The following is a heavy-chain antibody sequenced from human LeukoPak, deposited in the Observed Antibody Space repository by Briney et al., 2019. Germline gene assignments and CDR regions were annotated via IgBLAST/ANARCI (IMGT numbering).Heavy chain of an antibody. CDR1: GGSIRSYY. J-gene: IGHJ5*02. CDR3: ARNLDGSKLKGWFDP. Sequence: SETLSLTSSVSGGSIRSYYWSWIRQPAGKGLEWIGRIYTSGSTNYNPSLKSRVTMSVDTSKNQFSLKLSSVTAADTAVYHCARNLDGSKLKGWFDPWGQGTLVTVSS. D-gene: IGHD5-12*01. CDR2: IYTSGST. V-gene: IGHV4-4*07.